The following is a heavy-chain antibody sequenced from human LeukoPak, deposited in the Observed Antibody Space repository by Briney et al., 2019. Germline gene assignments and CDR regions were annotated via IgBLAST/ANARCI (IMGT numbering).Heavy chain of an antibody. V-gene: IGHV3-21*01. CDR3: ASTFPYCSDDDCAL. Sequence: GGSLRLFCAASGFTFRSYSMHWVRQAPGKGLEWVTYISSSSSYIYYADSVKGRFTISRDNAKNSLYLQMNNLRAEDTAVYYCASTFPYCSDDDCALGGQGTLVTVSS. CDR2: ISSSSSYI. J-gene: IGHJ1*01. D-gene: IGHD2-15*01. CDR1: GFTFRSYS.